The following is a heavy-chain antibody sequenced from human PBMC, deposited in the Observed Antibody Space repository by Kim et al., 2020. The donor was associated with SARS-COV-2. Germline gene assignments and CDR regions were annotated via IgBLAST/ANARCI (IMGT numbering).Heavy chain of an antibody. D-gene: IGHD1-26*01. CDR2: IYYSGST. V-gene: IGHV4-59*08. J-gene: IGHJ4*02. Sequence: SETLSRTCTVSGGSISSYYWSWIRQPPGKGLEWIGYIYYSGSTNYNPSLKSRVTISVDTSKNQFSLKLSSVTAADTAVYYCARHVNHYYPAFDYWGQGTLVTVSS. CDR3: ARHVNHYYPAFDY. CDR1: GGSISSYY.